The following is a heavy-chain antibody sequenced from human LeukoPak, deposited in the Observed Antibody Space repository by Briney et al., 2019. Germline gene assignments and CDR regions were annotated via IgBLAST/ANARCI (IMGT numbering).Heavy chain of an antibody. V-gene: IGHV4-34*01. CDR3: SRTANTAARAPFDN. J-gene: IGHJ4*02. Sequence: SETLSLTCAVYGGSFSGYYWSWIRQPPGKGLEWIGEINHSGSTNYNPSLKSRVTISVDTSKNQFSLKLSSVTAADTAVYYCSRTANTAARAPFDNWGQGTLVTVSS. D-gene: IGHD6-25*01. CDR1: GGSFSGYY. CDR2: INHSGST.